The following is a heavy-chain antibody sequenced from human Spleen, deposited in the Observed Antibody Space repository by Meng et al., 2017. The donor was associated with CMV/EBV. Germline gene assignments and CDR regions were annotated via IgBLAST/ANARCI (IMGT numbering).Heavy chain of an antibody. CDR3: AREIAAAAFDY. J-gene: IGHJ4*02. V-gene: IGHV3-21*01. Sequence: GESLKISCGASGFTFSNYRMDWVRQAPGKGLEWVSSISSSSSYIYYADSVKGRFTISRDNAKNSLYLQMNSLRAEDTAVYYCAREIAAAAFDYWGQGTLVTVSS. D-gene: IGHD6-13*01. CDR2: ISSSSSYI. CDR1: GFTFSNYR.